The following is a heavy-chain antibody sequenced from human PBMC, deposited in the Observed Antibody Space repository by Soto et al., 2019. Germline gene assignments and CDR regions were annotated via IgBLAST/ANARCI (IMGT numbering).Heavy chain of an antibody. CDR2: FNPTGDTA. CDR1: GYTFTSYY. V-gene: IGHV1-46*01. Sequence: QVQLVQSGAEVKKPGASVKASCKASGYTFTSYYIHWVRQPPGQGLEWMGIFNPTGDTASYAQKLQGRVTMTRDTSTGTAYMELGSLRSEDTAVYYCARGGRIVDTGIGYYYYHAMDVWGQGTTVTVS. D-gene: IGHD5-18*01. CDR3: ARGGRIVDTGIGYYYYHAMDV. J-gene: IGHJ6*02.